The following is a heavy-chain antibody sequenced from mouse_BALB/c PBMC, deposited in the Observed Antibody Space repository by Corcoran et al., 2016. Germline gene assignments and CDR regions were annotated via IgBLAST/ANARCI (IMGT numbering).Heavy chain of an antibody. Sequence: QVQLQQPGPELVKPGASVKISCKASGYSFTSYYIHWVKQRPGQGLEWIGWIFPGSGNTKYNEKVKGKATLTADTSSSTAYMQLSSLTSEDSAVYFCAKTARATYYFDYWGQGTTLTVSS. CDR2: IFPGSGNT. V-gene: IGHV1-66*01. CDR3: AKTARATYYFDY. CDR1: GYSFTSYY. J-gene: IGHJ2*01. D-gene: IGHD3-2*01.